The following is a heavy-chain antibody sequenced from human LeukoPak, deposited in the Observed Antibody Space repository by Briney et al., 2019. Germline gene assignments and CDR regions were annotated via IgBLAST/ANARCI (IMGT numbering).Heavy chain of an antibody. CDR3: AKDTVVVRFWDY. CDR1: GFTFSSYG. V-gene: IGHV3-23*01. CDR2: ISGSGGST. D-gene: IGHD3-22*01. J-gene: IGHJ4*02. Sequence: GGTLRLSCAASGFTFSSYGMSWVRQAPGKGLEWVSAISGSGGSTYYADSVKGRFTISRDNSKNTLYLQMNSLRAEDTAVYYCAKDTVVVRFWDYWGQGTLVTVSS.